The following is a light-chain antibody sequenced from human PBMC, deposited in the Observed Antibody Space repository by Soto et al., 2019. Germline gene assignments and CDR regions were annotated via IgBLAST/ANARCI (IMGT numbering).Light chain of an antibody. V-gene: IGLV2-14*01. Sequence: QSALTQPASVSGSPGQAITISCTGTSSDVGGYNFVSWYQQYPGKAPKLMIFETSDRPSGVSNRFSGSKSGNTASLTISGLQAEDEADYYCSSYTSNTTRVFGGGTKLTVL. CDR1: SSDVGGYNF. CDR2: ETS. CDR3: SSYTSNTTRV. J-gene: IGLJ3*02.